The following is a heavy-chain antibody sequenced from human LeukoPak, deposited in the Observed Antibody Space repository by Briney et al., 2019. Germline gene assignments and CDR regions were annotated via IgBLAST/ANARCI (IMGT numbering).Heavy chain of an antibody. CDR3: ARGKYSSSWDPIDY. V-gene: IGHV3-21*01. CDR2: IGSSTNYI. Sequence: GRSLRLSCAASGFTFSTYSMNWVSHDPGKGLEWVSSIGSSTNYIYYADSVKGRFTISRDNAKNSLSLQMNSLRAEDTAVYYCARGKYSSSWDPIDYWGQGTLVTVSS. CDR1: GFTFSTYS. J-gene: IGHJ4*02. D-gene: IGHD6-13*01.